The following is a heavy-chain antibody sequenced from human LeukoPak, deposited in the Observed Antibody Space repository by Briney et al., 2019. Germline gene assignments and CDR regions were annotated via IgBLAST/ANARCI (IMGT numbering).Heavy chain of an antibody. CDR3: ARDGRVTVGATRYGY. V-gene: IGHV3-21*01. CDR2: IRSSSSYI. Sequence: PGGSLRLSCAASGFTFSSYSMNWVRQAPGKGLEWVSSIRSSSSYIYYADSVKGRFTISRDNAKNSLYLQMNSLRAEDTAVYYCARDGRVTVGATRYGYWGQGTLVTVSS. J-gene: IGHJ4*02. CDR1: GFTFSSYS. D-gene: IGHD1-26*01.